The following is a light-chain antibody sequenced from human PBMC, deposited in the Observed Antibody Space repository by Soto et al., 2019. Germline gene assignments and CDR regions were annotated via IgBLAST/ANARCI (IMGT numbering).Light chain of an antibody. V-gene: IGKV1-5*01. J-gene: IGKJ1*01. CDR3: QQYDGYSTWT. Sequence: DVQRTQTQYTLSASVGDRVTIGCRFSQCISSWLAWYQQKPGKAPKVLIWDASTLQRGVPSRFSGSGSGTEFTLTISSLQPEDFATYYCQQYDGYSTWTFGQGTKVDIK. CDR2: DAS. CDR1: QCISSW.